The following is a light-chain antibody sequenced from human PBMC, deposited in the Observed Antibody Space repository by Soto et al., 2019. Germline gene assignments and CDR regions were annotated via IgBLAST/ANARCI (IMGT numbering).Light chain of an antibody. CDR3: HQYGISP. CDR2: GAS. J-gene: IGKJ4*01. CDR1: HSVSSNY. V-gene: IGKV3-20*01. Sequence: EIVLTQSPGTLSLSPGERATLSCRASHSVSSNYLAWYQQKPGQAPRLLIYGASSRATDIPDRFSGSGSGTEFTLTISRLEPEDFAVYYCHQYGISPFGGGNKVEIK.